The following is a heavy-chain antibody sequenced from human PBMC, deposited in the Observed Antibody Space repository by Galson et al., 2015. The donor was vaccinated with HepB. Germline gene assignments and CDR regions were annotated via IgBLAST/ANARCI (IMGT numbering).Heavy chain of an antibody. Sequence: SLRLSCAASGFTFSSYSMNWVRQAAGKGLEWVSSISSSSSYIYYADSVKGRFTISRDNSKNTLYLQMNSLRVEDTAVYYCAREDSVGTADYWGQGTLVTVSS. J-gene: IGHJ4*02. CDR2: ISSSSSYI. D-gene: IGHD5/OR15-5a*01. CDR1: GFTFSSYS. V-gene: IGHV3-21*06. CDR3: AREDSVGTADY.